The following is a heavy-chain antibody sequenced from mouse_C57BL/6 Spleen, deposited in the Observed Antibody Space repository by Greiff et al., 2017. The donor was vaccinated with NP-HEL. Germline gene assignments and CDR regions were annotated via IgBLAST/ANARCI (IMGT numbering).Heavy chain of an antibody. CDR1: GYSITSGYY. Sequence: EVQLQESGPGLVKPSQSLSLTCSVTGYSITSGYYWNWIRQFPGNKLEWMGYISYDGSNNYNPSLKNRISITRDTSKNQFFLKLNSVTTEDTATYYCARGPDYYGSRGFAYWGQGTLVTVSA. V-gene: IGHV3-6*01. CDR3: ARGPDYYGSRGFAY. D-gene: IGHD1-1*01. J-gene: IGHJ3*01. CDR2: ISYDGSN.